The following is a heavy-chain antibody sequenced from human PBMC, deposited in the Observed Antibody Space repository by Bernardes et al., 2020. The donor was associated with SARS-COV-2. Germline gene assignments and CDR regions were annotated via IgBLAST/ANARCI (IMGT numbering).Heavy chain of an antibody. Sequence: GGSLRLSCRGSGFSFTDAWMNWVRQAPGKGLEWVGRIKSNIDGGTTDYAAPVKGRFTISRDESKNMMYLQMNSLKTEDTAVYYCATSVATYYYGLDVWGLGTTVTVSS. D-gene: IGHD6-19*01. V-gene: IGHV3-15*01. CDR1: GFSFTDAW. J-gene: IGHJ6*02. CDR3: ATSVATYYYGLDV. CDR2: IKSNIDGGTT.